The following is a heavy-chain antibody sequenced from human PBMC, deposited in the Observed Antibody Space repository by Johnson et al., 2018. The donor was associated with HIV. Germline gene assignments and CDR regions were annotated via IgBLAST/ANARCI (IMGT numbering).Heavy chain of an antibody. Sequence: QVQLVESGGGVVQPGGSLRLSCAASGFTFSSYGMHWVRQAPGKGLEWVAFIRYGGSNKYYADSVKGRFTISRDNSKNTLYLQMNSLRAEDTAVYYCATLSGSYYAFDIWGQGTMVTVSS. D-gene: IGHD1-26*01. CDR1: GFTFSSYG. V-gene: IGHV3-30*02. CDR2: IRYGGSNK. J-gene: IGHJ3*02. CDR3: ATLSGSYYAFDI.